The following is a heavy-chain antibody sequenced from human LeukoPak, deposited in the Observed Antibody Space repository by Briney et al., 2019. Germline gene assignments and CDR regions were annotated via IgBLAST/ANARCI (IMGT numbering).Heavy chain of an antibody. D-gene: IGHD3-10*01. CDR1: GFTLSSYA. CDR3: AKVGLITMVRGVMGEGYFDY. J-gene: IGHJ4*02. Sequence: GGSLRLSCAASGFTLSSYAMSWVRQAPGKGLEWVSAISGSGGSTYYADSVKGRFTISRDNSKNTLYLQMNSLRAEDTAVYYCAKVGLITMVRGVMGEGYFDYWGQGTLVTVSS. CDR2: ISGSGGST. V-gene: IGHV3-23*01.